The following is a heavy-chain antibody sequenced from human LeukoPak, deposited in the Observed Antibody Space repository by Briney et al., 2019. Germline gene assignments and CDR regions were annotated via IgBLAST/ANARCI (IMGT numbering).Heavy chain of an antibody. J-gene: IGHJ4*02. D-gene: IGHD1-26*01. CDR1: GFTFSSYS. Sequence: PGGSLRLSCAASGFTFSSYSMNWVRQAPGKGLEWVSYISGSSSTIYYADSVKGRFTISRDNSKNTLYLQMNSLRAEDTAVYYCAREYSGSYYVDYWGQGTLVTVSS. V-gene: IGHV3-48*01. CDR2: ISGSSSTI. CDR3: AREYSGSYYVDY.